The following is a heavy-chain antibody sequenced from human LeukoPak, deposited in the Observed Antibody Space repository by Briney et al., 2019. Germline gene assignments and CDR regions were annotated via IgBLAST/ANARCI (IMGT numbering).Heavy chain of an antibody. J-gene: IGHJ1*01. CDR2: ITPNADRT. CDR1: GFTFGSYG. Sequence: GGSLRLSCAASGFTFGSYGMSWVRQAPGKGLEWVSFITPNADRTSYADSVEGRFTISRDNPRNTLYMQMNSLRDEDTAVYYCAIMHGYYDGSGYWVQWGQGALVTVSS. V-gene: IGHV3-23*01. CDR3: AIMHGYYDGSGYWVQ. D-gene: IGHD3-22*01.